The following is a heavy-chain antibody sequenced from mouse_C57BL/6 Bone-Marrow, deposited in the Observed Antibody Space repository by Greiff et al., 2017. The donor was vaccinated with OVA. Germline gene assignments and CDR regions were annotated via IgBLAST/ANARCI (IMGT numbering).Heavy chain of an antibody. CDR1: GYAFSSSW. V-gene: IGHV1-82*01. J-gene: IGHJ1*03. CDR3: ARVDYYSNYEYFDV. CDR2: IYPGDGDT. Sequence: VKLMESGPELVKPGASVKISCKASGYAFSSSWMNWVKQRPGKGLEWIGRIYPGDGDTNYNGKFKGKATLTADKSSSTAYMQLSSLTSEDSAVYFCARVDYYSNYEYFDVWGTGTTVTVSS. D-gene: IGHD2-5*01.